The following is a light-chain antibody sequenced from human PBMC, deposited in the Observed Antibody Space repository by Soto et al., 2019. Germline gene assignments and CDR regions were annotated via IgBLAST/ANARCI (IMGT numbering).Light chain of an antibody. CDR2: EVS. CDR1: SSDVGSYNL. J-gene: IGLJ1*01. CDR3: CSYAGSSTPFYV. Sequence: QSVLTQPASVSGSPGQSITISCTGTSSDVGSYNLVSWYQQHPGEAPKLMIYEVSKRPSGVSNRFSGSKSGNTASLTISGPQVEDEADYYCCSYAGSSTPFYVSGTGTKVTVL. V-gene: IGLV2-23*02.